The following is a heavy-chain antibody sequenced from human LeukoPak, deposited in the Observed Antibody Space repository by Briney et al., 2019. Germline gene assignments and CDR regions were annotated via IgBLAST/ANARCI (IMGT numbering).Heavy chain of an antibody. J-gene: IGHJ4*02. CDR3: AKGITLTRTYYFDY. Sequence: GGSLRLSCAASGFTFSSYWMSWVRQAPGKGLEWVANIKEDGSGNHYVDSVKGRFTFSRDNSKNTLYLQMNSLRAEDTAVYYCAKGITLTRTYYFDYWGQGTLVTVSS. V-gene: IGHV3-7*05. CDR1: GFTFSSYW. D-gene: IGHD1-20*01. CDR2: IKEDGSGN.